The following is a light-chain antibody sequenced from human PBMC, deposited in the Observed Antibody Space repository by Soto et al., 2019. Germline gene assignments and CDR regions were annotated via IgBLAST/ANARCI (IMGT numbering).Light chain of an antibody. Sequence: ETVMTQSPATLSVSPGERATLSCRASQSVSSKLAWYQQKPGQAPRLLIYGASTRAADIPARFSGSGSGTEFTLSISSLQSEDSAVYYCQQYNNWPPFTFGQGTRLEIK. CDR3: QQYNNWPPFT. CDR2: GAS. CDR1: QSVSSK. V-gene: IGKV3D-15*01. J-gene: IGKJ5*01.